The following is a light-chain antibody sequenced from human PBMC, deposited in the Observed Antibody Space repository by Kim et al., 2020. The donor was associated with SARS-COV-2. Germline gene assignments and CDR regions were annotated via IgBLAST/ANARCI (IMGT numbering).Light chain of an antibody. V-gene: IGKV1-5*03. Sequence: IQLTQSPSTLSASVGDRVTITCRASQSISKWLAWYQMQPGKAPKLLIFETSYLQSGVPSRFSASGSGTEFTLTISSLEPDDFATYCHQQNVSHYTFGQGTKLEI. CDR3: QQNVSHYT. CDR1: QSISKW. CDR2: ETS. J-gene: IGKJ2*01.